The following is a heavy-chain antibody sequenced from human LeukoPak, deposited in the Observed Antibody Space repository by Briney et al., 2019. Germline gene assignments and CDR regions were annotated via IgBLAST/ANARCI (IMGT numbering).Heavy chain of an antibody. J-gene: IGHJ4*02. CDR2: IYYSGST. D-gene: IGHD2-2*01. CDR1: GGSISSSSYY. CDR3: AGGGVIVVFPDY. Sequence: SETLSLTXTVSGGSISSSSYYWGWIRQPPGKGLDWIGSIYYSGSTYYNPSLKSRVTISVDTSKNQFSLKLSSVTAADTAVYYCAGGGVIVVFPDYWGQGTLVTVSS. V-gene: IGHV4-39*01.